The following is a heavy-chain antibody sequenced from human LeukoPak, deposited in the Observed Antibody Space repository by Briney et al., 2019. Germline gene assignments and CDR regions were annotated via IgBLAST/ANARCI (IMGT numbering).Heavy chain of an antibody. CDR2: IYYSGST. CDR1: GGSISSYY. Sequence: SETLSLTRTVSGGSISSYYWSWIRQPPGKGLEWIGYIYYSGSTNYNPSLKSRVTISVDTSKNQLSLKLSSVTAADTAVYYCARDRSSSWYGRGFDYWGQGTLVTVSS. CDR3: ARDRSSSWYGRGFDY. J-gene: IGHJ4*02. V-gene: IGHV4-59*01. D-gene: IGHD6-13*01.